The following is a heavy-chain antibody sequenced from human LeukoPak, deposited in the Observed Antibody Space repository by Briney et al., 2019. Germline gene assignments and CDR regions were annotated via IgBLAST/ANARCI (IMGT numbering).Heavy chain of an antibody. V-gene: IGHV4-61*02. CDR1: GGSISSGSYY. Sequence: PSQTLSLTCTVSGGSISSGSYYWSWIRQPAGKGLEWIGRIYTSGSTNYNPSLKSRVTISVDTSKNQFSLKLSSVTAADTAVYYCARVSYYGSGSYYEGKGPNDYWGQGTLVTVSS. J-gene: IGHJ4*02. CDR3: ARVSYYGSGSYYEGKGPNDY. D-gene: IGHD3-10*01. CDR2: IYTSGST.